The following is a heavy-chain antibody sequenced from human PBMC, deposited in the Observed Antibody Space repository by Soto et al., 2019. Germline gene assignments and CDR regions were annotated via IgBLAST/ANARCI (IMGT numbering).Heavy chain of an antibody. Sequence: GGSLRLSCAASGFTFSSYAMSWVRQAPGKGLEWVSAISGNGGRTYYADSVKGRFTISRDSSKNTLYLQMSSLKASDTAMYYCARHPSDSYGSLVDYWGQGTLVTVSS. CDR1: GFTFSSYA. CDR2: ISGNGGRT. CDR3: ARHPSDSYGSLVDY. V-gene: IGHV3-23*01. J-gene: IGHJ4*02. D-gene: IGHD5-18*01.